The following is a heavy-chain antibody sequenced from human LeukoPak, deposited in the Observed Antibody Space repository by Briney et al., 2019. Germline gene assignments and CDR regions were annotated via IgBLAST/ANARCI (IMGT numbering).Heavy chain of an antibody. CDR2: IYYSGTT. V-gene: IGHV4-39*01. Sequence: SETLSLTCTVSGGSISSSSYYWGWIRQPPGKGLEWIGSIYYSGTTYYNPSLKSRVTIFVDASNNQFSLKLSSVTAADTAVYYCARFTSFKFSGPPPWGQGTLVTVSS. D-gene: IGHD3-3*01. J-gene: IGHJ5*02. CDR1: GGSISSSSYY. CDR3: ARFTSFKFSGPPP.